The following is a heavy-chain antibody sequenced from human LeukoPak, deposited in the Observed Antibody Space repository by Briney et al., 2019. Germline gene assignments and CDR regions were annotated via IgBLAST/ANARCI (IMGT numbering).Heavy chain of an antibody. V-gene: IGHV1-8*01. J-gene: IGHJ4*02. CDR2: MNPNSGNT. Sequence: ASVKVSCKASGYTITNYDINWLRQAPGQGLEWMGWMNPNSGNTGYAQKFQGRVTMTRDTSITTAYLDLGSLKSEDTAVYYCARGTPYCSSSSCYNYWGQGTLVTVSS. CDR1: GYTITNYD. D-gene: IGHD2-2*02. CDR3: ARGTPYCSSSSCYNY.